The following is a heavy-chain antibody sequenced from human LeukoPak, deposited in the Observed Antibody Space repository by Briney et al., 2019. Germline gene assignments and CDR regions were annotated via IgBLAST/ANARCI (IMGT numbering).Heavy chain of an antibody. D-gene: IGHD3-10*01. CDR3: AREASLSTMVRGVYYYYMNV. CDR2: IYYSGST. V-gene: IGHV4-31*03. J-gene: IGHJ6*03. Sequence: SQTLSLTCTVSGDSISSGGYYWSWIRQHPGKGLEWIGCIYYSGSTYYNPSLKSRVTISVDTSKNQFSLKLSSVTAADTAVYYCAREASLSTMVRGVYYYYMNVWGKGTTVTVSS. CDR1: GDSISSGGYY.